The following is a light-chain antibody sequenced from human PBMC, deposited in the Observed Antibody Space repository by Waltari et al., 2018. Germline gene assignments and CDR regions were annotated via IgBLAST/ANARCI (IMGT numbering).Light chain of an antibody. CDR3: QQYYDWRRVT. CDR1: QSVSGN. V-gene: IGKV3D-15*01. CDR2: GAS. Sequence: EIVMTQSPATLSVSPGERATLSCRARQSVSGNLAWYQQKPGQAPRLLLYGASTRATGIPARFSGSASGTEFTLTISSLQSEDSAVYYCQQYYDWRRVTFGQGTRLEIK. J-gene: IGKJ5*01.